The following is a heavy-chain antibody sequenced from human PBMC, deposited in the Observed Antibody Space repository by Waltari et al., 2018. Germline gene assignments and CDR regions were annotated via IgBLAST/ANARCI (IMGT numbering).Heavy chain of an antibody. V-gene: IGHV4-59*01. CDR3: AGWVRGVYRDY. CDR1: GGSIRSYY. Sequence: QVQLQESGPGLVKPSETLSLTCTVSGGSIRSYYWSWIRQPPGKGLEWIGYIYYSGSTNYNPSLKSRVTISVDTSKNQFSLKLSSVTAADTAGYYCAGWVRGVYRDYWGQGTLVTVSS. CDR2: IYYSGST. J-gene: IGHJ4*02. D-gene: IGHD3-10*01.